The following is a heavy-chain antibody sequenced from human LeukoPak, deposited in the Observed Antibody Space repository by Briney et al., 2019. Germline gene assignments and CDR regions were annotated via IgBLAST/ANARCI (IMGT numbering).Heavy chain of an antibody. CDR2: ISAYNGNT. J-gene: IGHJ5*02. Sequence: ASVKVSCKASGYTFTSYGISWVRQAPGQGLEWMGWISAYNGNTNYAQKLQGRVTMTTDTSTSTAYMELRSLRSDDTAAYYCARDRAWTYYDFWSGPPNWFDPWGQGTLVTVSS. D-gene: IGHD3-3*01. CDR1: GYTFTSYG. CDR3: ARDRAWTYYDFWSGPPNWFDP. V-gene: IGHV1-18*01.